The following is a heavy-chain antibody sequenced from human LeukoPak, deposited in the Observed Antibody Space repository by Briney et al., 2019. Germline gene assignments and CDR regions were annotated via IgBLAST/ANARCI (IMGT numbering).Heavy chain of an antibody. J-gene: IGHJ4*02. V-gene: IGHV4-34*01. Sequence: PSETLSLTCAVYGGSFSGYYWSWIRQPPGKGLEWIGEINHSGSTNYNPSLKSRVTISVDTSKNQFSLKLSSVTAADTAVYYCARENMGRYCSSTSCYTAFDYWGQGTLVTVSS. D-gene: IGHD2-2*02. CDR2: INHSGST. CDR3: ARENMGRYCSSTSCYTAFDY. CDR1: GGSFSGYY.